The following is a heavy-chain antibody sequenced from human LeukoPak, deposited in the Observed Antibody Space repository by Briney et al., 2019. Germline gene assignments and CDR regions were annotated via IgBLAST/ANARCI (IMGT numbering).Heavy chain of an antibody. CDR2: IYPGDSDT. J-gene: IGHJ4*02. D-gene: IGHD3-22*01. CDR3: ARLSSGYYYDSSGYYYFDY. Sequence: GESLKISCKGSGYSFTSYWIGWVRQVPGKGLEWMGIIYPGDSDTRYSPSFQGQVTISADKSISTAYLQWSSLKASDTAMYYCARLSSGYYYDSSGYYYFDYWGQGTLVTVSS. V-gene: IGHV5-51*01. CDR1: GYSFTSYW.